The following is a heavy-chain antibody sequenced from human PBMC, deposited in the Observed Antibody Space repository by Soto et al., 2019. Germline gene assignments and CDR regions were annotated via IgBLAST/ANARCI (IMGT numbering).Heavy chain of an antibody. Sequence: QVQLVESGGGLVKPGGSLRLSCAASGFTFSDYYMSWIRQAPGKGLEWVSYISSSGSTIYYADSVKGRFTIYRDNAKNSLYRPMNSLRAEDTAVYYCARDRRYGPVYDYWGQGTLVTVSS. CDR2: ISSSGSTI. CDR3: ARDRRYGPVYDY. V-gene: IGHV3-11*01. CDR1: GFTFSDYY. D-gene: IGHD3-10*01. J-gene: IGHJ4*02.